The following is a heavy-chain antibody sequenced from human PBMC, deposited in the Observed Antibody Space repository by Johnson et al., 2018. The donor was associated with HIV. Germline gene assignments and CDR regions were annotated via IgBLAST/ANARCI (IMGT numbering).Heavy chain of an antibody. CDR2: IYSGGST. CDR3: AREAYCSGGSCYDAFEI. J-gene: IGHJ3*02. Sequence: EVQLVESGGGLVQPGGSLRLSCAASGFTFDDYGMSWVRQAPGKGLEWVSVIYSGGSTYYADSVKGRFTISRDNSKNTLYLQMNSLRAEDTAVYYCAREAYCSGGSCYDAFEIWVQGTMVTVSS. V-gene: IGHV3-66*01. D-gene: IGHD2-15*01. CDR1: GFTFDDYG.